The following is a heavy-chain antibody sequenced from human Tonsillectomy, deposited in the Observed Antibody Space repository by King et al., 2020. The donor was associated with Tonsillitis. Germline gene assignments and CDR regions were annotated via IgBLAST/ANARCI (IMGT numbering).Heavy chain of an antibody. CDR2: ISSSSSYI. Sequence: EVQLVESGGGLVKPGGSLRLSCAASGFTFSSYSMNWVRQAPGKGLEWVSSISSSSSYIYYADSVKGRFTISRDNAKNSLYLQMNSLRAEDTAVYYCARTNTVVRSLRANDYYGVWGQGTLVTVSS. CDR1: GFTFSSYS. J-gene: IGHJ4*02. V-gene: IGHV3-21*01. CDR3: ARTNTVVRSLRANDYYGV. D-gene: IGHD4-23*01.